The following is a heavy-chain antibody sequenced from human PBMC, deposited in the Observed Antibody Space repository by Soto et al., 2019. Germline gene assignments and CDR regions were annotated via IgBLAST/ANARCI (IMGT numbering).Heavy chain of an antibody. CDR1: GYTFTNFY. D-gene: IGHD2-15*01. J-gene: IGHJ3*01. Sequence: GASVKVSCKASGYTFTNFYIHWVRQAPGQGLEWMGLVNPYGGGAAYAPKFQDRVTLTFDTSTSTVYMELNSLTSGDTAVYYCARVASTGGALDVWGQGTVVTVSS. V-gene: IGHV1-46*01. CDR2: VNPYGGGA. CDR3: ARVASTGGALDV.